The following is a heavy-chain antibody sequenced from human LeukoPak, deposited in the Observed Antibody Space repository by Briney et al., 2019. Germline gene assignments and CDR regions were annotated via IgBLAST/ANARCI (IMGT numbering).Heavy chain of an antibody. CDR2: IIPIFGTA. V-gene: IGHV1-69*05. J-gene: IGHJ6*03. D-gene: IGHD5-12*01. CDR3: AREASGYDSPYYYYYMDV. Sequence: SVKVSCKASGGTFSSYAISWVRQAPGQGLEWMGGIIPIFGTANYAQKSQGRVTITTDESTSTAYMEQSSLRSEDTAVYYCAREASGYDSPYYYYYMDVWGKGTTVTVSS. CDR1: GGTFSSYA.